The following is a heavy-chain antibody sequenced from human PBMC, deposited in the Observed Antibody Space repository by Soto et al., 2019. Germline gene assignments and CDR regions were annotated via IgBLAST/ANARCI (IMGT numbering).Heavy chain of an antibody. V-gene: IGHV3-21*01. CDR1: GFTFSSYS. Sequence: GGSLRLCCAASGFTFSSYSMNWVRQAPGKGLEWDSSISSSSYIYYADSVKGRFTISRDNAKNSLYLQMNSLRAEDTAVYYCAREVWFSPYYFDYWGQGTLVTVSS. CDR2: ISSSSYI. D-gene: IGHD3-10*01. J-gene: IGHJ4*02. CDR3: AREVWFSPYYFDY.